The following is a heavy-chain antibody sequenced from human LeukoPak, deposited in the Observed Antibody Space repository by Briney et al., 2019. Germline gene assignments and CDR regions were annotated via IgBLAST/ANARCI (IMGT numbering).Heavy chain of an antibody. CDR3: ARGRGLPGPLDY. CDR2: ISSSSSHI. CDR1: GFTFSSYS. V-gene: IGHV3-21*01. D-gene: IGHD3-10*01. J-gene: IGHJ4*02. Sequence: GGSLRLSCAASGFTFSSYSMNWVRQALGKGLEWVSSISSSSSHIYYADSVKGRFTISRDNAKNSLYLQMNSLRAEDTAVYYCARGRGLPGPLDYWGQGTLVTVSS.